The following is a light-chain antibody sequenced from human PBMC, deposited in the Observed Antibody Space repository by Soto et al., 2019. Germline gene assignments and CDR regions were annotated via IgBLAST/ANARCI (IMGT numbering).Light chain of an antibody. J-gene: IGLJ1*01. V-gene: IGLV2-11*01. CDR3: SSYSRTTTLGV. Sequence: QSALTQPRSVSGSPGQSVTISCTGTSRDVGGYDYVSWYQQHPGNTPKLIIFDVNNRPSGVSNRFSASKSGSTASLTIAGLQAEDEADYYCSSYSRTTTLGVFGTGTKLTVL. CDR1: SRDVGGYDY. CDR2: DVN.